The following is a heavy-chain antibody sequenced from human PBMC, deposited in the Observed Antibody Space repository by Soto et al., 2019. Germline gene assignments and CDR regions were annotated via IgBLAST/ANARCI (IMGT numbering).Heavy chain of an antibody. D-gene: IGHD6-13*01. CDR3: AKAGFSSSWSPTYFDY. J-gene: IGHJ4*02. CDR1: GFTFTSYA. V-gene: IGHV3-23*01. CDR2: ISGTGYNT. Sequence: EVQLLESGGGLVQPGGSLRLSCAASGFTFTSYAMNWVRLAPGKGLEWVSAISGTGYNTYYADSVKGRFTISCDNTKNTLYLQMNSLRAEDTAVYYCAKAGFSSSWSPTYFDYWGQGTLVTVSS.